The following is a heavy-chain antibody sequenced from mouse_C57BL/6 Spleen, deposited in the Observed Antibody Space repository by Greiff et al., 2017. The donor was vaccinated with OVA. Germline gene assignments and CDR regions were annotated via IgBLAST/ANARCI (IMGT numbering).Heavy chain of an antibody. V-gene: IGHV1-15*01. D-gene: IGHD3-2*02. CDR2: IDPETGGT. CDR3: TRNGNSSGYVPYYAMDY. J-gene: IGHJ4*01. CDR1: GYTFTDYE. Sequence: QVQLKQSGAELVRPGASVTLSCKASGYTFTDYEMHWVKQTPVHGLEWIGAIDPETGGTAYNQKFKGKAILTADTSSTTAYMELRSLTSEDSAVYYCTRNGNSSGYVPYYAMDYWGQGTSVTVSS.